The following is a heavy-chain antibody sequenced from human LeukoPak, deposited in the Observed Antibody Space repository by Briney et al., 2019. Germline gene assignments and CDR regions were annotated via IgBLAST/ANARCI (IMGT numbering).Heavy chain of an antibody. Sequence: GGSLRLSCVASGFTFGSYLIIWVRQGPGKRLEWVAAISRASENTYYADSVKGRCTISRDNPQNTVSLQMNSLRAEDTAVYYCAKNPGGSGWYFDLWGLGTLVTVSS. V-gene: IGHV3-23*01. J-gene: IGHJ2*01. CDR1: GFTFGSYL. D-gene: IGHD4-23*01. CDR3: AKNPGGSGWYFDL. CDR2: ISRASENT.